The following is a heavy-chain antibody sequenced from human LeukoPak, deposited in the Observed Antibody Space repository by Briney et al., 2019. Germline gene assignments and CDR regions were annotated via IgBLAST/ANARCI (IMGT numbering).Heavy chain of an antibody. CDR2: ISSSGSNM. Sequence: GGSLRLSCTASGFTFKSYEMNWVRQAPGKGLEWLSFISSSGSNMGYADSVKGRFTISRDNTNNSLSLQMNGLRAEDTAVYFCARGNSDFENGYFPHAFNVWGQGTMVTVSS. CDR3: ARGNSDFENGYFPHAFNV. CDR1: GFTFKSYE. D-gene: IGHD3-3*01. J-gene: IGHJ3*01. V-gene: IGHV3-48*03.